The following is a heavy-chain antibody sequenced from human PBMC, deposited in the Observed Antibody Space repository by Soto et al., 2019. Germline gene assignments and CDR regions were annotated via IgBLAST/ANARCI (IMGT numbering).Heavy chain of an antibody. CDR1: GFTFSSYA. Sequence: GGSLRLSCAASGFTFSSYAMSWVRQAPGKGLEWVSAISGSGGSTYYADSVKGRFTNSRDNSKNTLYLQMNSLRAEDTAVYYCAKDDSSGGSRAPEILWGQGTLVTVSS. CDR2: ISGSGGST. D-gene: IGHD2-15*01. CDR3: AKDDSSGGSRAPEIL. J-gene: IGHJ4*02. V-gene: IGHV3-23*01.